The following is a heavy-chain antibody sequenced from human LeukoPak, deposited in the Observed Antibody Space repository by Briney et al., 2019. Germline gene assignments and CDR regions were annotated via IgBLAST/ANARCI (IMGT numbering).Heavy chain of an antibody. CDR1: GFTFSSYA. J-gene: IGHJ5*02. D-gene: IGHD4-11*01. Sequence: GGSLRLSCAASGFTFSSYAMHWVRQAPGKGLEWVAVISYDGSNKYYADSVKGRFTISRDNSKNTLYLQMNSLRAEDTAVYYCASARPTAQGWFDPWGQGTLVTVSS. CDR3: ASARPTAQGWFDP. V-gene: IGHV3-30-3*01. CDR2: ISYDGSNK.